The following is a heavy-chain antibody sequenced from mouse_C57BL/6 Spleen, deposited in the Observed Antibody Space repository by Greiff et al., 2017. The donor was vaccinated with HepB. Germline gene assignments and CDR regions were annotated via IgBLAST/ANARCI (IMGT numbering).Heavy chain of an antibody. J-gene: IGHJ2*01. CDR3: ARDYGSSWFDY. V-gene: IGHV1-19*01. CDR1: GYTFTDYY. CDR2: INPYNGGT. D-gene: IGHD1-1*01. Sequence: EVQLQQSGPVLVKPGASVKMSCKASGYTFTDYYMNWVKQSHGKSLEWIGVINPYNGGTSYNQKFKGKATLTVDKSSSTAYMELNSLTSEDSAVYYCARDYGSSWFDYWGQGTTLTVSS.